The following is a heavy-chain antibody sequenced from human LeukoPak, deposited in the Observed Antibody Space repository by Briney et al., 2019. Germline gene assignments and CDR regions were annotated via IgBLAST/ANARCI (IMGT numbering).Heavy chain of an antibody. D-gene: IGHD6-13*01. CDR3: ASYSDPIAAAGTGFDY. Sequence: GGSVRLSCAASGFTLSSYIMNWVRQAPGKGLEWVSSISSSSSYIYYADSVKGRLTISRDNAKNSLYLQMNSLRAEDTAVYYCASYSDPIAAAGTGFDYWGQGTLVTVSS. J-gene: IGHJ4*02. CDR1: GFTLSSYI. CDR2: ISSSSSYI. V-gene: IGHV3-21*01.